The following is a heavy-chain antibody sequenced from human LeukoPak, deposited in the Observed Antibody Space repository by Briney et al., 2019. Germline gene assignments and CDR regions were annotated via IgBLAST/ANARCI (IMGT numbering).Heavy chain of an antibody. CDR1: GFTFNNYW. J-gene: IGHJ4*02. D-gene: IGHD3-22*01. CDR3: ARAVGSSGCDY. CDR2: ISQDGSEK. Sequence: PGGSLRLSCAASGFTFNNYWLTWVRQAPGKGLEWVAKISQDGSEKYYVDSAKGRFTISRDSGKNSLYLQMNSLRAEDTAVYYCARAVGSSGCDYWGQGTLVTVSS. V-gene: IGHV3-7*01.